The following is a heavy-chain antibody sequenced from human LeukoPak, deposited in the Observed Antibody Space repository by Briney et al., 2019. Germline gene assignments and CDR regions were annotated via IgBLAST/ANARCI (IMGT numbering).Heavy chain of an antibody. CDR2: VNHRGDT. CDR3: ARGPTISETGYFDY. V-gene: IGHV4-34*01. D-gene: IGHD1-1*01. J-gene: IGHJ4*03. CDR1: GRSFTGYY. Sequence: SETLSLTCAVYGRSFTGYYWSWIRQSPGKGRQWIAEVNHRGDTNYNPSVKGRVTISVDTSKNQFSLKVTSLTAADTAVYYCARGPTISETGYFDYWGQGTPVTVSS.